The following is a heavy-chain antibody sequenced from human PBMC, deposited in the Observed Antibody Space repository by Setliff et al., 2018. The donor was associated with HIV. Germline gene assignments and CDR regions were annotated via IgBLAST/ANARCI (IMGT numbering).Heavy chain of an antibody. CDR1: GYTFTGYY. D-gene: IGHD4-17*01. Sequence: ASVKVSCKASGYTFTGYYMHWVRQAPGQGLEWMGRINLNSGDTNYGQKFQGRVTMTKDTSTSTVYMEVSNLKSEDTAVYYCASAPLTTVTTGPRYYLDSWGQGTLVTVS. V-gene: IGHV1-2*06. J-gene: IGHJ4*02. CDR2: INLNSGDT. CDR3: ASAPLTTVTTGPRYYLDS.